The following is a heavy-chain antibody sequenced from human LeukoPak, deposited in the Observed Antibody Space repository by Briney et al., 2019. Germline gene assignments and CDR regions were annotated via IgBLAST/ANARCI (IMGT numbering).Heavy chain of an antibody. CDR3: ARGGDTTIVVVIPLDY. Sequence: GASVKVSCKASGYTFTSYYMHWVRQAPGQGLEWMGIINPSGGSTSYAQKFQGRVTMTRDTSTSTVYMELSSLRSEDTAVYYCARGGDTTIVVVIPLDYWGQGTLVTVSS. J-gene: IGHJ4*02. CDR1: GYTFTSYY. V-gene: IGHV1-46*01. CDR2: INPSGGST. D-gene: IGHD3-22*01.